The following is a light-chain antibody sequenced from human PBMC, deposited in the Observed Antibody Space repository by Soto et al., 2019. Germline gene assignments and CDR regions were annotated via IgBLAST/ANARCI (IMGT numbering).Light chain of an antibody. V-gene: IGKV3D-15*01. CDR3: QQYNNWPS. J-gene: IGKJ1*01. Sequence: EVVLTQSPNTLSLSPGERATLSCWASQSLRSSYLAWYQLKPGQAPRLLMFGASRRATGIPARFSGSGSGTEFTLTISSLQSEDFAVYYCQQYNNWPSFGQGTKVDIK. CDR1: QSLRSSY. CDR2: GAS.